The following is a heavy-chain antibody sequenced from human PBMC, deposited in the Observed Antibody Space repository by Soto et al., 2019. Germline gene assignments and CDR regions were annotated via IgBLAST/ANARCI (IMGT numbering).Heavy chain of an antibody. Sequence: QVQLQQWGAGLLKPSETLSLTCAVYGGSFSGYYCSWIRHPPGKGLEWIGEINHSGSTNYNPSLKSRVTISVDTSKHQFSLKLSSVTAADTAVYYCARGRIVVVPAAKHNWFDPWGQGTLVNVSS. V-gene: IGHV4-34*01. CDR1: GGSFSGYY. CDR2: INHSGST. CDR3: ARGRIVVVPAAKHNWFDP. J-gene: IGHJ5*02. D-gene: IGHD2-2*01.